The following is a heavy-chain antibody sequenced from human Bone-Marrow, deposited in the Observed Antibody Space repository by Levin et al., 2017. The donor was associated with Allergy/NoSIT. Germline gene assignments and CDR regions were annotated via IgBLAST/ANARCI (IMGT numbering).Heavy chain of an antibody. Sequence: GGSLRLSCAASGFTFSTYEMNWVRQAPGKGLEWVSYISTSGSTIHYADSVKGRFAISRDNAQNSLYLQMNSLRAEDSAVYYCAKTHDYSQYDAFDVWGQGTMVTVSS. CDR3: AKTHDYSQYDAFDV. J-gene: IGHJ3*01. CDR2: ISTSGSTI. V-gene: IGHV3-48*03. CDR1: GFTFSTYE. D-gene: IGHD4-11*01.